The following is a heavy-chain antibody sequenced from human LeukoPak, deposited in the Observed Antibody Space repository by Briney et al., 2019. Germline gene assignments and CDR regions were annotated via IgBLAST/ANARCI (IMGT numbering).Heavy chain of an antibody. D-gene: IGHD1-26*01. CDR3: AKGNIVGIRSFAFDI. V-gene: IGHV3-30*18. J-gene: IGHJ3*02. Sequence: PGRSLRLSCAASGFTFSSYGMHWVRQAPGKGLEWVAVISYDGSNKYYADSVKGRFTISRDNSKNTLYLQMNSLRAEDTAVYYCAKGNIVGIRSFAFDIWGQGTMVTVSS. CDR2: ISYDGSNK. CDR1: GFTFSSYG.